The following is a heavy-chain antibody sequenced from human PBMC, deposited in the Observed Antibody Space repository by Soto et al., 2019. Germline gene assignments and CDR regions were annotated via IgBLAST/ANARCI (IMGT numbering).Heavy chain of an antibody. J-gene: IGHJ5*02. CDR2: IKSRTDGGAT. Sequence: EVQLVESGGDLVEPGGSLRLSCAASGFSFNKAWMTWVRQAPGKGLEWVGRIKSRTDGGATEYAPPVNDRFIISRDDSRNMVFLQMTSLKPEDTAVYFCTYLYREGPWGQGTLVTVSS. CDR1: GFSFNKAW. CDR3: TYLYREGP. D-gene: IGHD3-10*01. V-gene: IGHV3-15*01.